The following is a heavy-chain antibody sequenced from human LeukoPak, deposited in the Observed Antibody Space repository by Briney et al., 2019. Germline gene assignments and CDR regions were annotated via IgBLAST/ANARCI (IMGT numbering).Heavy chain of an antibody. J-gene: IGHJ5*02. V-gene: IGHV3-23*01. CDR1: GFTFSSYA. CDR3: ALGNGYCSGGSCPYGTFDP. D-gene: IGHD2-15*01. Sequence: GGSLRLSCAASGFTFSSYAMSWVRQAPGKGLEWVSAISGSGGSTYYADSVKGRFTISRDNSKNTLYLQMNSLRAEDTAVYYCALGNGYCSGGSCPYGTFDPWGQGTLVTVSS. CDR2: ISGSGGST.